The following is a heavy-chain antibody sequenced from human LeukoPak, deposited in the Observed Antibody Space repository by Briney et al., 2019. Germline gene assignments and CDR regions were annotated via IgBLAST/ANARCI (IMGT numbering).Heavy chain of an antibody. V-gene: IGHV3-23*01. Sequence: GGSLRLSCAASGFTFSSYAMSWVRQAPGKGLEWVSAISGSGGSTYYADSVKGRFTISRDNSKNTLYLQMNSLRAEDTAVYYCAKDKVPYGGYVFWFDPWGQGTLVTVSS. D-gene: IGHD4-17*01. CDR1: GFTFSSYA. CDR3: AKDKVPYGGYVFWFDP. CDR2: ISGSGGST. J-gene: IGHJ5*02.